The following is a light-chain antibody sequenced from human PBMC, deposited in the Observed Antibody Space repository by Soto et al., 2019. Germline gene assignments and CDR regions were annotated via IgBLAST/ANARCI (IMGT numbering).Light chain of an antibody. Sequence: QLVLTQSPSASASLGASVKLTGTLSSGHSNYAIAWHQQQPEKGPRFLMKLNSDGSHTKGDGIPDRFSGSSSGAERYLTISSLQSEDEADYYCQTWGTGIVIFGGGTKLTVL. J-gene: IGLJ2*01. CDR3: QTWGTGIVI. V-gene: IGLV4-69*01. CDR1: SGHSNYA. CDR2: LNSDGSH.